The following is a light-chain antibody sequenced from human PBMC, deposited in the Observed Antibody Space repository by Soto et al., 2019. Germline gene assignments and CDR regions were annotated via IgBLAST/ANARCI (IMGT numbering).Light chain of an antibody. V-gene: IGLV1-40*01. CDR2: GKN. J-gene: IGLJ1*01. Sequence: QSVLTQPPSVSGAPGQRVTISCTGTSSNIGAGYDVHWYQQFPGTAPKLLIYGKNNRPSGVPDRFSGSRSGTSASLAITGLQPEDEADYYCQSYDSSLSGYVFGAGTKLTVL. CDR3: QSYDSSLSGYV. CDR1: SSNIGAGYD.